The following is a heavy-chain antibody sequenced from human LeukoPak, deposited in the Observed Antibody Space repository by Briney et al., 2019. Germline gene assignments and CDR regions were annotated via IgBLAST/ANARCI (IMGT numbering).Heavy chain of an antibody. D-gene: IGHD4-17*01. CDR1: GFTFSSYA. CDR2: ISGSGGST. V-gene: IGHV3-23*01. CDR3: AKVADYGDYVAYYYYMDV. Sequence: GGSLRLSCAASGFTFSSYAMSWVRQAPGKGLEWVSAISGSGGSTYYADSVKGRFTISRDNSKNTLYLQMNSLRAEDKAVYYCAKVADYGDYVAYYYYMDVWGKGTTVTVSS. J-gene: IGHJ6*03.